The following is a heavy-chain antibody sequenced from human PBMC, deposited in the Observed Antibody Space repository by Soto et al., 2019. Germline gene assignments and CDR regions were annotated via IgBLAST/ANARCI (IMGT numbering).Heavy chain of an antibody. CDR2: IKSKTDGGTT. Sequence: EVQLVESGGGLVKPGGSLRLSCAASGFIFSNTWMSWVRQAPGKGPEWVGRIKSKTDGGTTDYAAPLQGRFTISRDDSKNILYLQMNSLKTEDTAIYYCRSYFVWVRGYWGQGTMVTVSS. CDR3: RSYFVWVRGY. D-gene: IGHD3-9*01. J-gene: IGHJ4*02. CDR1: GFIFSNTW. V-gene: IGHV3-15*01.